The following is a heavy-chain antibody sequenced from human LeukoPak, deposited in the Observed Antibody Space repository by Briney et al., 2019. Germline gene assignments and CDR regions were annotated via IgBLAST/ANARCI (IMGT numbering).Heavy chain of an antibody. Sequence: ASVKVSCKASGYTFSNFGISWVRQAPGQGLEWMGWISGNNNNPNYGQKFQGRFTVTTDSSTSTAYMELRDLRSDDTAVYYCARDGTSTHDYWGQGTLVTVSS. J-gene: IGHJ4*02. V-gene: IGHV1-18*01. D-gene: IGHD2-2*01. CDR1: GYTFSNFG. CDR2: ISGNNNNP. CDR3: ARDGTSTHDY.